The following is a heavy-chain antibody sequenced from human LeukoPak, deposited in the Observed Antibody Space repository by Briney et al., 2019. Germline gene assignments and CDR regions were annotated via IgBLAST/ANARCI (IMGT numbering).Heavy chain of an antibody. CDR3: ARDRGGYYDSSGYYPDY. CDR1: GGSISSGSYS. Sequence: SETLSLTCTVSGGSISSGSYSWSWIRQPAGKGLEWIGRIYTSGSTNYNPSLKSRVTISVDTSKNQFSLKLSSVTAADTAVYYCARDRGGYYDSSGYYPDYWGQGTLVTVSS. D-gene: IGHD3-22*01. J-gene: IGHJ4*02. CDR2: IYTSGST. V-gene: IGHV4-61*02.